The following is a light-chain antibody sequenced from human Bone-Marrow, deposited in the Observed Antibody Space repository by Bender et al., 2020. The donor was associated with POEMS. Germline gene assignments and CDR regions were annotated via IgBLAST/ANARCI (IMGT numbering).Light chain of an antibody. CDR3: CSHTGRAVV. J-gene: IGLJ2*01. CDR1: SSDVGSYDL. V-gene: IGLV2-23*02. CDR2: EVT. Sequence: QSALTQPASVSGSPGQSITISCTGTSSDVGSYDLVSWFQQHPGKAPRLMIYEVTKRPSGVSDRFSASKSGNTASLTISGLQAEDEATYFCCSHTGRAVVFGGGTKVTVL.